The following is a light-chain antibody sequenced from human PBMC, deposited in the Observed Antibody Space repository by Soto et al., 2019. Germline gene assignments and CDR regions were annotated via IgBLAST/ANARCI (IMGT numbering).Light chain of an antibody. CDR1: QYVNIY. Sequence: EIVLTQSPATVSLSPWERVTLSCRAGQYVNIYLAWYQQKPGQAPRLLIYDASNRATGVPARFSGSGSGTDFTLTISSLEPEDFAVYYCQQRSNWPPSITFGQGTRLEIK. CDR2: DAS. CDR3: QQRSNWPPSIT. V-gene: IGKV3-11*01. J-gene: IGKJ5*01.